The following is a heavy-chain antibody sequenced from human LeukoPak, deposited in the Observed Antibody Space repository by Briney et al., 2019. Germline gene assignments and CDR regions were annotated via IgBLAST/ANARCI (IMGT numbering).Heavy chain of an antibody. V-gene: IGHV3-53*01. J-gene: IGHJ3*02. CDR2: IYSDGST. Sequence: GALRLSCAASGFTVSSNYMSWVRQAPGKGLEWVSVIYSDGSTYYANSVKGRFTISRDNSKNTLYLQVNSLRAEDTAMYYCARDFDIWGQGTMVTVSS. CDR1: GFTVSSNY. CDR3: ARDFDI.